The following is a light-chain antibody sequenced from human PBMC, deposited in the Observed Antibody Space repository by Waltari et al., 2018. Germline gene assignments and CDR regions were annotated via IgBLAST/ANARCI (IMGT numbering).Light chain of an antibody. CDR2: DAS. J-gene: IGKJ2*01. V-gene: IGKV3-11*01. Sequence: EIVLTQSPATLHLSPGERATLSCRASQTVRSYLAWYQQRPGQTPRLLSFDASSRATGISAKFSGSGSGTDFTLTVSNLEPEDFAVYYCQQRSNWPYTFGQGTRVEIK. CDR3: QQRSNWPYT. CDR1: QTVRSY.